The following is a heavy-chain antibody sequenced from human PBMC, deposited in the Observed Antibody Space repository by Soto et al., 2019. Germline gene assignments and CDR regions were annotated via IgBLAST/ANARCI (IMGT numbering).Heavy chain of an antibody. V-gene: IGHV1-69*02. Sequence: GASVKVSCKAPGGTFSSYTISWVRQAPGQGLEWMGRIIPILGIANYAQKFQGRVTITADKSTSTAYMELSSLRSEDTAVYYCARSPGVQLLSNAPDYWGQGTLVTVSS. CDR1: GGTFSSYT. CDR2: IIPILGIA. J-gene: IGHJ4*02. D-gene: IGHD2-2*01. CDR3: ARSPGVQLLSNAPDY.